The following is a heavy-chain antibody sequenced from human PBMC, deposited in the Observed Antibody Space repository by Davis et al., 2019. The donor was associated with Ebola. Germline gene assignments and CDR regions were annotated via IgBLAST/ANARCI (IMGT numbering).Heavy chain of an antibody. CDR1: GGTFSSYA. D-gene: IGHD2-15*01. CDR2: IIPILGIA. V-gene: IGHV1-69*10. J-gene: IGHJ4*02. Sequence: SVKVSCKASGGTFSSYAISWVRQAPGQGLEWMGGIIPILGIANYAQKFQGRVTITADKSTSTAYMELSSLRSEDTAVYYCARDHGGGYYFDYWGQGTLVTVSS. CDR3: ARDHGGGYYFDY.